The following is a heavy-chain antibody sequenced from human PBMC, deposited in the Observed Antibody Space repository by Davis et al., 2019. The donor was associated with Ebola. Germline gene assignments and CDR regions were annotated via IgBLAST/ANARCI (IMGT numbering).Heavy chain of an antibody. D-gene: IGHD3-9*01. CDR3: ARSGGQYYDILTGLERWFDP. J-gene: IGHJ5*02. CDR1: GYTFTSYY. Sequence: ASVKVSCKASGYTFTSYYMHWVRQAPGQGLEWMGIINPSGGSTSYAQKFQGRVTMTRDTSTSTVYMELRSLRSDDTAVYYCARSGGQYYDILTGLERWFDPWGQGTLVTVSS. V-gene: IGHV1-46*01. CDR2: INPSGGST.